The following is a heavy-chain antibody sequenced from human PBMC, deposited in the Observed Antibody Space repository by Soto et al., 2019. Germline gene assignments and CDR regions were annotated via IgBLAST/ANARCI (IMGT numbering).Heavy chain of an antibody. Sequence: GGSLRLSCIGSGFTFGDHAMSWFRQAPGKGLEWVGFIRSKAYGGTTEYAASVKGRFAISRDDSNSIAYLQMNSLKTEDTAVYYCQYQLLTYYYGMDVWGQGTTVTVSS. CDR1: GFTFGDHA. CDR3: QYQLLTYYYGMDV. V-gene: IGHV3-49*03. J-gene: IGHJ6*02. CDR2: IRSKAYGGTT. D-gene: IGHD2-2*01.